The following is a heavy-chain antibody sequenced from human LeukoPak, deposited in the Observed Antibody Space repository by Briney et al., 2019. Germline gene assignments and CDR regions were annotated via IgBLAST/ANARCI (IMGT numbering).Heavy chain of an antibody. CDR3: ARRRKDYSNYGGRVFDY. D-gene: IGHD4-11*01. CDR1: GGSISSHY. Sequence: PSETLSLTCTVSGGSISSHYWSWIRQPPGKGLEWIGEINHSGSTNYNPSLKSRVTISVDTSKNQFSLKLSSVTAADTAVYYCARRRKDYSNYGGRVFDYWGQGTLVTVSS. J-gene: IGHJ4*02. CDR2: INHSGST. V-gene: IGHV4-34*01.